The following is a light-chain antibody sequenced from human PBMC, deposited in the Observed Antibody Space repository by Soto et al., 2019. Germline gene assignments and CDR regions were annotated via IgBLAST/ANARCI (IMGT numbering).Light chain of an antibody. V-gene: IGLV2-8*01. J-gene: IGLJ2*01. CDR1: SSDVGGYNY. Sequence: QSALTQPPSASGSLGQSVTISCTGTSSDVGGYNYVSWYQQHPGKAPKLMIYEVSKRPSGVPDRFSGSKSGNTASLTVSGLQAEDEADYYCSSYAGSNNVVFGGRTKLTVL. CDR3: SSYAGSNNVV. CDR2: EVS.